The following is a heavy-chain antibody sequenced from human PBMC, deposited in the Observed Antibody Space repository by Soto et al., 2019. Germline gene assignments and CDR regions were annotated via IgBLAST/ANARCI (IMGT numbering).Heavy chain of an antibody. J-gene: IGHJ5*02. Sequence: SETLSLTCTVSGGSISSSSYYWGWIRQPPGKGLEWIGSIYYSGSTYYNPSLKSRVTISVDTSKNQFSLKLSSVTAADTAVYYCATMITFGGVIVPPGINWFDPWGQGTLVTVSS. CDR2: IYYSGST. CDR1: GGSISSSSYY. V-gene: IGHV4-39*01. D-gene: IGHD3-16*02. CDR3: ATMITFGGVIVPPGINWFDP.